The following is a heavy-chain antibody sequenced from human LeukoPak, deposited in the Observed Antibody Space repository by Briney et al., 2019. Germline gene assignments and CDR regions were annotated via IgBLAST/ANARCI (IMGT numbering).Heavy chain of an antibody. V-gene: IGHV3-23*01. D-gene: IGHD2/OR15-2a*01. CDR2: ISGSGGST. Sequence: GGSLRLSCAASGFTFSSYAMSWVRQAPGKGLEWVSAISGSGGSTFYADSVKGRFTISRDNSKNTLYVQMNSLRAEDTAVYYCARSGNSGLLGYWGQGTLVTVSS. CDR3: ARSGNSGLLGY. CDR1: GFTFSSYA. J-gene: IGHJ4*02.